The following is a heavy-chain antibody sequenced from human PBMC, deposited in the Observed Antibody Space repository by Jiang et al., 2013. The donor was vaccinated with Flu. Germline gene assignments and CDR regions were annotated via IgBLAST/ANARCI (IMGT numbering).Heavy chain of an antibody. J-gene: IGHJ4*02. V-gene: IGHV3-33*05. CDR3: ARDIDPLAVAGTAAGY. CDR1: GFSFSSYG. Sequence: VESGGGVVQPGRSLRLSCAASGFSFSSYGMNWVRQAPGKGLEWVALISSDGSKTYYADSVKGRFTISGDNSKDTLFLQMNSLRAEDTAVYYCARDIDPLAVAGTAAGYWGQGTLVTVSS. CDR2: ISSDGSKT. D-gene: IGHD6-19*01.